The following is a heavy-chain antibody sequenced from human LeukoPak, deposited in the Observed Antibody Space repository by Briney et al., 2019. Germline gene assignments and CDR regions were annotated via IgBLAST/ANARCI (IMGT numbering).Heavy chain of an antibody. Sequence: GGSLRLSCAASGXTFSSYAMHWVRQAPGKGLEWVAVISYDGSNKYYADSVKGRFTISRDNSKNTLYLQMNSLRAEDTAVYFCARDWYLDYWGQGTLVTVSS. D-gene: IGHD1-14*01. CDR1: GXTFSSYA. V-gene: IGHV3-30-3*01. CDR3: ARDWYLDY. CDR2: ISYDGSNK. J-gene: IGHJ4*02.